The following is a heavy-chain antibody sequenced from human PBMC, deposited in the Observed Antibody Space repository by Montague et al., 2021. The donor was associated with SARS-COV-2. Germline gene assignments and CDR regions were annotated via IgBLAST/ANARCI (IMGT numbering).Heavy chain of an antibody. CDR3: AHRRLHTGSFDY. D-gene: IGHD1-26*01. Sequence: PALVKPTQTLTLTCTFSGFSLSTSGVGVGWIRQPPGKALEWLALIYWDDDKRYSPSLKSRLTITKDTSKNQVVLTMTNMDPVDTATCYCAHRRLHTGSFDYWGQGALVTVSS. V-gene: IGHV2-5*02. J-gene: IGHJ4*02. CDR1: GFSLSTSGVG. CDR2: IYWDDDK.